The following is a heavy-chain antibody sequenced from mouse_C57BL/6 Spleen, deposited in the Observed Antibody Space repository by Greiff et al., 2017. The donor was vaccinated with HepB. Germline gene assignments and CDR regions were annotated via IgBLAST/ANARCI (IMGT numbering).Heavy chain of an antibody. V-gene: IGHV2-2*01. CDR3: ARYYYDAWFAY. D-gene: IGHD2-4*01. Sequence: VQLVESGPGLVQPSQSLSITCTVSGFSLTSYGVHWVRQSPGKGLEWLGGIWSGGSTDYNAAFIYRLSISKDNSKSQVFFKMNSLQADDTAIYYCARYYYDAWFAYWGQGTLVTVSA. CDR1: GFSLTSYG. J-gene: IGHJ3*01. CDR2: IWSGGST.